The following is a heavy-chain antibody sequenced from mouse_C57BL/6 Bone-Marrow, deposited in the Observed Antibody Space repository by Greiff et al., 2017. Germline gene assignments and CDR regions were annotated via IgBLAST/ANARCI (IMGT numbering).Heavy chain of an antibody. D-gene: IGHD2-1*01. V-gene: IGHV1-55*01. CDR3: ARWDGNQDRCFDV. CDR1: GYTFTSYW. Sequence: QVQLQQPGAELVKPGASVKMSCKASGYTFTSYWITWVKQRPGQGLEWIGDIYPGSGSTNYNEKFKSKATLTVDTSSSTAYMQLSSLTSEDSAVDYCARWDGNQDRCFDVWGTGTTVTVSS. J-gene: IGHJ1*03. CDR2: IYPGSGST.